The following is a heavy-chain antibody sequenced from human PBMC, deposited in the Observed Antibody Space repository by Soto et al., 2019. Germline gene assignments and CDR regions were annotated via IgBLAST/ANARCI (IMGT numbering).Heavy chain of an antibody. V-gene: IGHV3-33*01. J-gene: IGHJ4*02. CDR1: GFAFSTYG. D-gene: IGHD1-26*01. Sequence: QVQLGESGGGVGQPGWSLRLSCAASGFAFSTYGMHWVRQAPGKGLEWVAVIWYDGSNKYYADSVKCRFTISRDNSKNTLYLQMNSLRVEDTAVYYCARDGSGSMHQFDYWGQGTLVTVSS. CDR3: ARDGSGSMHQFDY. CDR2: IWYDGSNK.